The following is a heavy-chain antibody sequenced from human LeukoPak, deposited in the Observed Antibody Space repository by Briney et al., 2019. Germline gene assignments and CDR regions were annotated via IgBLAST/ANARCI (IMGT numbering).Heavy chain of an antibody. J-gene: IGHJ4*02. D-gene: IGHD2-2*01. CDR2: IIPIFGTA. Sequence: SVKVSCKASGYTFTSYDINWVRQAPGQGLEWMGGIIPIFGTANYAQKFQGRVTITADESTSTAYMELSSLRSEDTAVYYCARGGSYCSSTSCYSDWGQGTLVTVSS. CDR3: ARGGSYCSSTSCYSD. CDR1: GYTFTSYD. V-gene: IGHV1-69*13.